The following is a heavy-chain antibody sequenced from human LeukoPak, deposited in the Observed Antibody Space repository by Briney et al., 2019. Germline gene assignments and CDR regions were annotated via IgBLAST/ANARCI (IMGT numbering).Heavy chain of an antibody. V-gene: IGHV3-21*01. CDR1: GFTFSSYS. CDR2: ISSSSSYI. J-gene: IGHJ4*02. Sequence: GGSLRLSCAASGFTFSSYSMNWVRQAPGKGLEWVSSISSSSSYIYYADSVRGRFTISRDNAKNSLYLQMNSLRAEDTAVYYCARDGANYGDYVVDYWGQGTLVTVSS. CDR3: ARDGANYGDYVVDY. D-gene: IGHD4-17*01.